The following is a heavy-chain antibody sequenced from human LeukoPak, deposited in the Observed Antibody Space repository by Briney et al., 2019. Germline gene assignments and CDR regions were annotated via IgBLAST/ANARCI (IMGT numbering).Heavy chain of an antibody. V-gene: IGHV4-39*07. Sequence: PSETLSLTCTVSGGSISSTDDYWGWIRQPPGKGPEWIGSIYYSGSTYYNPSLKSRVTISVDTSKNQFSLKLSSVTAADTAVYYCARDGSRYMDVWGKGTTVTVSS. J-gene: IGHJ6*03. CDR1: GGSISSTDDY. CDR3: ARDGSRYMDV. CDR2: IYYSGST.